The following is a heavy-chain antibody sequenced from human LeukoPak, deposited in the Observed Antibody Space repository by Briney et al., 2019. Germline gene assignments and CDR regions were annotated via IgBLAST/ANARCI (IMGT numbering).Heavy chain of an antibody. CDR1: GFTFSSYS. CDR2: IWYDGSNK. CDR3: ARDRDFWSGYYDAFDI. Sequence: GGSLRLSCAASGFTFSSYSMNWVRQAPGKGLEWVAVIWYDGSNKYYADSVKGRFTISRDNSKNTLYLQMNSLRAEDTAVYYCARDRDFWSGYYDAFDIWGQGTMVTVSS. J-gene: IGHJ3*02. V-gene: IGHV3-33*08. D-gene: IGHD3-3*01.